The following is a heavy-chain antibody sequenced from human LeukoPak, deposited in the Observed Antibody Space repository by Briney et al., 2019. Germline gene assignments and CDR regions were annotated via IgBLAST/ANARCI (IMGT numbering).Heavy chain of an antibody. D-gene: IGHD4-23*01. V-gene: IGHV3-9*03. J-gene: IGHJ4*02. CDR2: ISWNSGSI. Sequence: PGRSLRLSCAASGFTFDDYAMHWVRQAPGKGLEWVSGISWNSGSIGYADSVKGRFTISRDNAKDSLYLQMNSLRAEDMALYYCAKDQVRGLTVVGVFDYWGQGTLVTVSS. CDR1: GFTFDDYA. CDR3: AKDQVRGLTVVGVFDY.